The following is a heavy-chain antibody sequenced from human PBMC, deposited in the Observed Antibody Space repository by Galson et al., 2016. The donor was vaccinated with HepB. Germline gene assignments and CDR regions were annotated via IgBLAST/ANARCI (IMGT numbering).Heavy chain of an antibody. CDR3: AHTPYGGNSADYFDY. CDR2: IYWDDDK. V-gene: IGHV2-5*02. Sequence: PALVKPTQTLTLTCTFSGFSLSTSGVGVVWIRQPPGKALEWLALIYWDDDKRYSPSLKSRLTITKDTSKNQVVLKMTNMDPVDTAAYCCAHTPYGGNSADYFDYWGQGTLVTVSS. CDR1: GFSLSTSGVG. J-gene: IGHJ4*02. D-gene: IGHD4-23*01.